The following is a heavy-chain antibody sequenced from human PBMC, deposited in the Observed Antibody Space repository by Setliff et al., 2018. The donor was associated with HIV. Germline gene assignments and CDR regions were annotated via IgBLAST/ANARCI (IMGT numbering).Heavy chain of an antibody. J-gene: IGHJ2*01. CDR2: IYYSGST. CDR1: GGSISSSSYY. D-gene: IGHD6-19*01. CDR3: ASYYRVSGWYQEASWFFDL. V-gene: IGHV4-39*01. Sequence: TSETLSLTCTVSGGSISSSSYYWGWIRQPPGKGLEWVGSIYYSGSTYYSPSLKSRVTISLDTSKNQLSLKLSSVTAADTAVYYCASYYRVSGWYQEASWFFDLWGRGTLVTSPQ.